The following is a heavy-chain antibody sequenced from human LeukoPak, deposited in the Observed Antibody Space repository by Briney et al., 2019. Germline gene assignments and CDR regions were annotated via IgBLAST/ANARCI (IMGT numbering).Heavy chain of an antibody. CDR1: GFTFTTYA. V-gene: IGHV3-23*01. Sequence: PGASLRLSCAASGFTFTTYAMTWVRQAPGKGLEWVSSIGAGGVATFYSDSVKGRFTISRDNSMNTLYLQMNGLRADDTAVYYCGRPTKFWLIRGDGVDVWGQGTTVTVSS. J-gene: IGHJ6*02. CDR2: IGAGGVAT. CDR3: GRPTKFWLIRGDGVDV. D-gene: IGHD3-10*01.